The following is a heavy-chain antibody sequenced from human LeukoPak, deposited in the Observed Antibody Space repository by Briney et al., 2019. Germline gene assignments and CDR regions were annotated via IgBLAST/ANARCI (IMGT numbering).Heavy chain of an antibody. CDR2: IYYSGST. CDR3: ARLSRGRWVYYFDY. D-gene: IGHD3-10*01. V-gene: IGHV4-39*01. J-gene: IGHJ4*02. Sequence: SETLSLTCTVSGGSISSSSYYWGWIRQPPGKGLEWIGSIYYSGSTYYNPSLKSRVTISVDTSKNQFSLKLSSVTAADTAVYYCARLSRGRWVYYFDYWGQGTLLTVSS. CDR1: GGSISSSSYY.